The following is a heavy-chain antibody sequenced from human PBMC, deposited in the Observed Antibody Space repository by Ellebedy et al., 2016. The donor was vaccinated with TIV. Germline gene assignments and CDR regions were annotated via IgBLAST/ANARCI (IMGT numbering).Heavy chain of an antibody. Sequence: MPSETLSLTCTVSGGSISSSFHYWGWIRQPPGKGLEWIGSVYYSGVTYYQPSLKSRVTVSIDTSRNQFSLKVTSVTAADTAMYYCARKPGVWRSIAARGFDYWGQGTLVTVSS. D-gene: IGHD6-6*01. CDR2: VYYSGVT. J-gene: IGHJ4*02. CDR3: ARKPGVWRSIAARGFDY. CDR1: GGSISSSFHY. V-gene: IGHV4-39*01.